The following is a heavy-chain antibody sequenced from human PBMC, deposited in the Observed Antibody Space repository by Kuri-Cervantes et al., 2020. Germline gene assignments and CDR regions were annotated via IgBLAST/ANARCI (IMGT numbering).Heavy chain of an antibody. Sequence: SQTLSLTCAVYGGSFRGYYWGWIRQPPGKGLEWIGEINHSGSTNYNPSLKSRVTMSVDTSKNQFSLKLSSVTAADTAVYYCARDSGNPMRFGELLFGVHYYGMDVWGQGTTVTVSS. D-gene: IGHD3-10*01. CDR2: INHSGST. V-gene: IGHV4-34*01. J-gene: IGHJ6*02. CDR3: ARDSGNPMRFGELLFGVHYYGMDV. CDR1: GGSFRGYY.